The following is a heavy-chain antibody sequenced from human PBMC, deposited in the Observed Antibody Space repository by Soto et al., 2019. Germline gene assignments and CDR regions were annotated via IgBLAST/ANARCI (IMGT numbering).Heavy chain of an antibody. V-gene: IGHV3-48*01. D-gene: IGHD6-19*01. CDR3: AKGGRQWLVTSDFNY. CDR2: ISSSSSTI. J-gene: IGHJ4*02. Sequence: PGGSLRLSCAASGFTFSSYIMNWVRHAPGKGLERFSYISSSSSTIYYADSVKGRFTISRDSSKNTVSLEMTSLRAEDTAVYYCAKGGRQWLVTSDFNYWGQGA. CDR1: GFTFSSYI.